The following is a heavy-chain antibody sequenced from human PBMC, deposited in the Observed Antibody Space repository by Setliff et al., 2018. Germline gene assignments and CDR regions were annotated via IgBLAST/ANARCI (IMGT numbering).Heavy chain of an antibody. CDR3: ARGGGSSSWYDAFDI. D-gene: IGHD6-13*01. CDR2: INPNSGGT. Sequence: ASVKVSCKASGYTFTGYYMHWVRQAPGQGLEWMGWINPNSGGTNYAQTFQGRVTMTRDTSISTAYMELSRLRSDDTAVYYCARGGGSSSWYDAFDIWGQGTMVTVSS. CDR1: GYTFTGYY. J-gene: IGHJ3*02. V-gene: IGHV1-2*02.